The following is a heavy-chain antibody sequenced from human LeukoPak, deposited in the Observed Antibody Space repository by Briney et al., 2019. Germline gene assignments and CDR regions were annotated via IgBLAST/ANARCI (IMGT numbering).Heavy chain of an antibody. V-gene: IGHV1-69*04. CDR1: GGTFSSYA. J-gene: IGHJ6*02. D-gene: IGHD5-18*01. Sequence: SVKVSCKASGGTFSSYAISWVRQAPGQGLEWMGRIIPILGIANYAQKFQGRVTMTRNTSISTAYMELSSLRSEDTAVYYCAPWGYSYGWGLHVWGQGTTVTVSS. CDR2: IIPILGIA. CDR3: APWGYSYGWGLHV.